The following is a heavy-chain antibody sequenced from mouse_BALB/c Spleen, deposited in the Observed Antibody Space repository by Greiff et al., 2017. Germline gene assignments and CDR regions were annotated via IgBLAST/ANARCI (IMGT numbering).Heavy chain of an antibody. D-gene: IGHD2-1*01. J-gene: IGHJ4*01. V-gene: IGHV3-6*02. Sequence: QSGPGLVKPSQSLSLTCSVTGYSITSGYYWNWIRQFPGNKLEWMGYISYDGSNNYNPSLKNRISITRDTSKNQFFLKLNSVTTEDTATYYCARGGGNLWDYWGQGTSVTVSS. CDR1: GYSITSGYY. CDR2: ISYDGSN. CDR3: ARGGGNLWDY.